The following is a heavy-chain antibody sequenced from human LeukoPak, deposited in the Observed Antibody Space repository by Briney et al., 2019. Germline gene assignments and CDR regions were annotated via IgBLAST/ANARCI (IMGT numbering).Heavy chain of an antibody. CDR3: AKNGRDDHDKYFFDF. V-gene: IGHV3-23*01. CDR2: ISGSGVGT. J-gene: IGHJ4*02. Sequence: PGGSLRLSCAGSGFILTNYAMSWVRQAPGMGLEWVSAISGSGVGTNYADSVKGRFTISRDNSKNTLYLQMNSLRAEDTAVYYCAKNGRDDHDKYFFDFWGQGTQVTVSS. D-gene: IGHD3-9*01. CDR1: GFILTNYA.